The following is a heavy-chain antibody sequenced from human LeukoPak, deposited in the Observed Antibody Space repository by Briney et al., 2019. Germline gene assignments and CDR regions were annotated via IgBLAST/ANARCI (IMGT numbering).Heavy chain of an antibody. J-gene: IGHJ6*03. CDR1: GGSFSGYY. V-gene: IGHV4-34*01. D-gene: IGHD5-18*01. CDR2: INHSGST. CDR3: ARESITWITAMRGYYYYMDV. Sequence: SETLSLTCAVYGGSFSGYYWSWIRQPPGKGLEWIGEINHSGSTNYNPSLKGRVTISVDTSKNQFSLKLSSVTAADTAVYYCARESITWITAMRGYYYYMDVWGKGTTVTVSS.